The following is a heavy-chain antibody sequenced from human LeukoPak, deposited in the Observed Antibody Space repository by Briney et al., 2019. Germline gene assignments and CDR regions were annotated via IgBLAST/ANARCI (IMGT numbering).Heavy chain of an antibody. J-gene: IGHJ4*02. D-gene: IGHD3-3*01. CDR1: GGSIISYY. CDR2: IYYSGST. V-gene: IGHV4-59*01. Sequence: SETLSLTCTVSGGSIISYYWSWLRQPRGKGLEWIGYIYYSGSTNYNPSLKSRVTISVDTSKNQFSLKLSSVTAADTAVYYCARASRPIRFLEWLLFEAFDYWGQGTLVTVSS. CDR3: ARASRPIRFLEWLLFEAFDY.